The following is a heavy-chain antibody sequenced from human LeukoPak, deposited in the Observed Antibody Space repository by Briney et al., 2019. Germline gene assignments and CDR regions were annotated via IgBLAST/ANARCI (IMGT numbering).Heavy chain of an antibody. V-gene: IGHV4-59*12. CDR3: ARSVIQLWPPHFDY. CDR2: IYHSGST. J-gene: IGHJ4*02. D-gene: IGHD5-18*01. Sequence: SETLSLTCTVSGGSFSGYYWSWIRQPAGKGLEWIGYIYHSGSTYYNPSLKSRVTISVDRSKNQFSLKLSSVTAADTAVYYCARSVIQLWPPHFDYWGQGTLVTVSS. CDR1: GGSFSGYY.